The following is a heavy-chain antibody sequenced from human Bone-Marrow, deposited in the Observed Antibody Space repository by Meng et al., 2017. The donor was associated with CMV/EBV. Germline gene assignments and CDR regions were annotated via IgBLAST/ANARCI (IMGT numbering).Heavy chain of an antibody. CDR3: ARGGYELLQRTFDI. D-gene: IGHD2-2*01. Sequence: GESLKISCAASGFIFSSYSMNWVRQTPGKGLEWVSYISSSSTTIYYADSVKGRFTISRDNAKNSLYLQMNSLRAEDTAVYYWARGGYELLQRTFDIWGQGTMVTVSS. J-gene: IGHJ3*02. V-gene: IGHV3-48*04. CDR1: GFIFSSYS. CDR2: ISSSSTTI.